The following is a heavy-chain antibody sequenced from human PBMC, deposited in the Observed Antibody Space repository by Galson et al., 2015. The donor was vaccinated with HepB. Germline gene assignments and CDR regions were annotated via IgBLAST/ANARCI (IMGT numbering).Heavy chain of an antibody. CDR3: ARGDTAMARGYYGMDV. CDR1: GSTFTSYY. J-gene: IGHJ6*02. D-gene: IGHD5-18*01. V-gene: IGHV1-46*03. CDR2: INPSGGST. Sequence: SVTVSCKASGSTFTSYYMHWVRQAPGQGLEWMGIINPSGGSTSYAQKFQGRVTMTRDTSTSTVYMELSSLRSEDTAVYYCARGDTAMARGYYGMDVWGQGTTVTVSS.